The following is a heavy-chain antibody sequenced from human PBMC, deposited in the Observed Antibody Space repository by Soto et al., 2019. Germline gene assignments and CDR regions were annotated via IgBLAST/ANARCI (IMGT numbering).Heavy chain of an antibody. CDR3: AKYRATTPTRSFDP. Sequence: SETLSLTCTVSGGSISSGDYYWSWIRQPPGKGLEWIGYIYYSGSTYYNPSLKSRVTISVDNSKNTLYLQMNSLRAEDSAIYYCAKYRATTPTRSFDPWGQGTLVTVSS. D-gene: IGHD1-26*01. V-gene: IGHV4-30-4*01. CDR1: GGSISSGDYY. CDR2: IYYSGST. J-gene: IGHJ5*02.